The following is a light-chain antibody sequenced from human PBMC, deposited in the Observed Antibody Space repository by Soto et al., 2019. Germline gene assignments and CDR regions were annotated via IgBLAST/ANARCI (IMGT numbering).Light chain of an antibody. CDR1: QSINNK. CDR2: AAS. Sequence: DIQMTQSPSSLSASVGDRVTITCRASQSINNKLNWYQQKPGKAPELLMHAASSLQSGVPPRFSGSGSGTDFTLTIRSLQPEDFATYYCQQSHSIPLTFGQGTKVDIK. CDR3: QQSHSIPLT. J-gene: IGKJ1*01. V-gene: IGKV1-39*01.